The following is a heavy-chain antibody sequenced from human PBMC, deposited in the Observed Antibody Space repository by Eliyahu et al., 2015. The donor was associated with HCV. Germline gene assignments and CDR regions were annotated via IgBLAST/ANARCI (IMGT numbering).Heavy chain of an antibody. J-gene: IGHJ4*02. Sequence: VKLRFTISRDNAKNSLYLQMNSLRAEDTAVYYCARDGYCSSTSCYKGLFDYWGQGTLVTVSS. D-gene: IGHD2-2*02. V-gene: IGHV3-21*01. CDR3: ARDGYCSSTSCYKGLFDY.